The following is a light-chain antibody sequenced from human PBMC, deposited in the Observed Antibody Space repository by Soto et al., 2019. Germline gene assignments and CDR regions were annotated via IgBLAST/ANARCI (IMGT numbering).Light chain of an antibody. Sequence: DVVMTQSPDSLAVSLGERANISCKSSQSVLASSNNLNYLTWYQQKPGQPPKLLIYWASSRESGVPDRFSGNGSGTDFTLTKSSLQAGDVAVYYCQQYYSPAFTFGGGNNVVIK. CDR3: QQYYSPAFT. CDR1: QSVLASSNNLNY. CDR2: WAS. V-gene: IGKV4-1*01. J-gene: IGKJ4*01.